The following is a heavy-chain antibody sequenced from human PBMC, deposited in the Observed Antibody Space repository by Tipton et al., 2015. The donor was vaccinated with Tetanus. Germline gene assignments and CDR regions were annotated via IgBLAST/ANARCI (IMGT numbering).Heavy chain of an antibody. CDR3: ARHMAEHDTRYFDL. V-gene: IGHV4-4*07. D-gene: IGHD3-16*02. CDR1: GDPISSFY. J-gene: IGHJ3*01. CDR2: IYTSGST. Sequence: PGLVKPSETLSLTCSVSGDPISSFYWSWIRQPAGKGLEWIGRIYTSGSTNYNPSLKSRVTMSVDTSKRQFSLKLNSVTAADTALYFCARHMAEHDTRYFDLWGQGTKVTVSS.